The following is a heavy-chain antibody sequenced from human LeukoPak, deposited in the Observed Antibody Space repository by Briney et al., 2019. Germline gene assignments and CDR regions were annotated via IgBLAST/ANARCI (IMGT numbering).Heavy chain of an antibody. V-gene: IGHV4-61*08. J-gene: IGHJ4*02. CDR3: ARTQSQSGSYRYYFGY. D-gene: IGHD1-26*01. CDR2: IYYIRNT. Sequence: SETLSLTCTVSGASVGSAGYYWTWIRQPPGGGLEWIGYIYYIRNTYYNPSLKSRVTMSLDPSNNQFSLRLNSVTAADTAVYYCARTQSQSGSYRYYFGYWGLGTLVTVSS. CDR1: GASVGSAGYY.